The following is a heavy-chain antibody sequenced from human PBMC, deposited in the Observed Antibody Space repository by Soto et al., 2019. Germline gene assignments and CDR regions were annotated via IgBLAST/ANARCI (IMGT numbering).Heavy chain of an antibody. Sequence: SETLSLTCAVSGASISSGGSSWSWFRQPPGKGLEWIGYIYHSGTTFYDPSLENRVTISLDRSKNHFSLKLTSVTAADTAVYYCARGYGSTYNWFDPWGQGILVTVSS. J-gene: IGHJ5*02. CDR3: ARGYGSTYNWFDP. D-gene: IGHD3-10*01. CDR2: IYHSGTT. CDR1: GASISSGGSS. V-gene: IGHV4-30-2*01.